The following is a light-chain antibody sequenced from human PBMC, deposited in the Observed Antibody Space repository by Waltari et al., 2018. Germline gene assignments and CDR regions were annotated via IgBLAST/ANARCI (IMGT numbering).Light chain of an antibody. CDR2: DAS. V-gene: IGKV3-20*01. J-gene: IGKJ1*01. CDR3: QHYVTLPAT. Sequence: EIVLTQSPGTLSLSPGERATLSCRASQSVGKSLAGYQHKPGQAPRLLIYDASSRATGIPDRFSGSGSGTDFSLTISRLEPEDFSVYYCQHYVTLPATFGQGTKVEV. CDR1: QSVGKS.